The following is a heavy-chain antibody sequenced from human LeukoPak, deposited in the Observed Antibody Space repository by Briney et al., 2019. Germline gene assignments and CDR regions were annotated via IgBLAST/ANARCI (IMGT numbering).Heavy chain of an antibody. CDR1: GGSISSYY. CDR3: PRAGIQRAFDI. J-gene: IGHJ3*02. Sequence: PSETLSLTCTVSGGSISSYYWSWIRQPPGKGLEWIGYIYYSGSTNYNPSLTSRVAISVDTSKNQFSLKLTSVTAPDTAVYYCPRAGIQRAFDIWGQGTMVTVSS. D-gene: IGHD5-18*01. CDR2: IYYSGST. V-gene: IGHV4-59*01.